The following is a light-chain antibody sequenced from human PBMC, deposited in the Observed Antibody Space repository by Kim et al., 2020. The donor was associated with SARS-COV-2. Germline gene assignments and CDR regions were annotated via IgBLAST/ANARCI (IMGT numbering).Light chain of an antibody. Sequence: EILMTQSPTTLSVSPGESATLSCRASQSVSSNLAWYQQKPGQAPRLLMFGVSTRATGIPARFSGSGSGTEFTLTISSLQSEDFAVYYCQQYNNWPLTFGGGTKVDIK. CDR2: GVS. CDR1: QSVSSN. CDR3: QQYNNWPLT. J-gene: IGKJ4*01. V-gene: IGKV3-15*01.